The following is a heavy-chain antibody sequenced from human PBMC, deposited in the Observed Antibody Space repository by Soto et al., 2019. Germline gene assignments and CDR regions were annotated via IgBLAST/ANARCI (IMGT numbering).Heavy chain of an antibody. V-gene: IGHV3-48*02. CDR2: ITSDSSTR. CDR3: ARDPDGIIDFDY. Sequence: GGSLRLSCAVSGFTFSSFGMNWVRQAPGKGLEWISYITSDSSTRHYADFVKGRLTISRDNAKNSLYLQMNSLRDEDTAVYFCARDPDGIIDFDYWGQGTQVTVSS. D-gene: IGHD3-10*01. J-gene: IGHJ4*02. CDR1: GFTFSSFG.